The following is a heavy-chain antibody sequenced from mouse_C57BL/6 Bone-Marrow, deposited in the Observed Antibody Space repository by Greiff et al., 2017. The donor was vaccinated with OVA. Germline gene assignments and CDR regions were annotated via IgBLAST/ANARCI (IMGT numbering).Heavy chain of an antibody. V-gene: IGHV6-3*01. CDR3: TGEGDGYPYWYFDV. CDR1: GFTFSNYW. CDR2: IRLKSDNYAT. Sequence: EVQVVESGGGLVQPGGSMKLSCVASGFTFSNYWMNWVRQSPEKGLEWVAQIRLKSDNYATHYAESVKGRFTISRDDSKSSVYLQMNNLRAEDTGIYYCTGEGDGYPYWYFDVWGTGTTVTVSS. J-gene: IGHJ1*03. D-gene: IGHD2-3*01.